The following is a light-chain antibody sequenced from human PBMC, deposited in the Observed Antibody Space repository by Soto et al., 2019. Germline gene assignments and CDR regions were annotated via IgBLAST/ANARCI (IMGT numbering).Light chain of an antibody. CDR2: WAS. Sequence: DIVMTQSPDSLAVSLGERATINSKSSQSVLYSSNNLNYLAWYQQKSGQPPKLIIYWASTPESGVPDRFSGSGSGTDFTLTISSLQAEDVAVYYRQQYYNTPLTFGGGTKVEIK. CDR1: QSVLYSSNNLNY. CDR3: QQYYNTPLT. V-gene: IGKV4-1*01. J-gene: IGKJ4*01.